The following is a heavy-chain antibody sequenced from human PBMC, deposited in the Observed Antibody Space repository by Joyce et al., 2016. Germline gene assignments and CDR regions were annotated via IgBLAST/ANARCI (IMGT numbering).Heavy chain of an antibody. V-gene: IGHV4-61*02. CDR1: GDSISSGTYY. CDR3: ARDLVATVGGFDY. D-gene: IGHD5-12*01. CDR2: IYRSGST. Sequence: QVQLQESGPGLVKPSQTLSLTCSVSGDSISSGTYYWSWIRQPAGKGLEGIGRIYRSGSTKYIPSLQSRGTISVDTSKNQFSLTLRSVTAADMAVYYCARDLVATVGGFDYWGQGTLVTVSS. J-gene: IGHJ4*02.